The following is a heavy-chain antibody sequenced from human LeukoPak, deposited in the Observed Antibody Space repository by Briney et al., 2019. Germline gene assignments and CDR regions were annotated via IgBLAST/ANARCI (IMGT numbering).Heavy chain of an antibody. CDR3: ATTGGLTGTTF. Sequence: PSETLSLTCTVSDFSINTGHYWGWIRQPPGKGLEWIGSIYKTGYTYYNPSLKSRVTMSVDASKNQSSLKLNSVTAADTAVYYCATTGGLTGTTFWGQGTMVTVSS. J-gene: IGHJ3*01. V-gene: IGHV4-38-2*02. CDR2: IYKTGYT. CDR1: DFSINTGHY. D-gene: IGHD1-7*01.